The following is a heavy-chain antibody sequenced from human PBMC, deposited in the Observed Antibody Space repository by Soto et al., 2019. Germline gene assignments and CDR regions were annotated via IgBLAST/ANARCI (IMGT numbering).Heavy chain of an antibody. Sequence: QVQLQQWGAGLLKPSETLSLTCAVYGGSFSGYYWSWIRQPPGKGLEWIGEINHSGSTNYNPSFKSRVTISVDTSKNQFSLKLSSVTAADTAVYYCARGGYSGYGGWFDPWGQGTLVTVSS. CDR1: GGSFSGYY. CDR3: ARGGYSGYGGWFDP. D-gene: IGHD5-12*01. V-gene: IGHV4-34*01. J-gene: IGHJ5*02. CDR2: INHSGST.